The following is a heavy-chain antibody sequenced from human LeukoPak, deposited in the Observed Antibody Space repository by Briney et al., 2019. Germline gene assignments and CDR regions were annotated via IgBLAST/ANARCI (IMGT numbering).Heavy chain of an antibody. Sequence: GGSLRLSCAASGFTFSSYWMSWVRQAPGKGLEWVANIKQDGSEKYYVDSVKGRFTISRDNAQNSLYLQMNSLRAEDTAVYYCARDGAAVVTARRSYYYYYYMDVWGKGTTVTISS. J-gene: IGHJ6*03. CDR3: ARDGAAVVTARRSYYYYYYMDV. CDR2: IKQDGSEK. D-gene: IGHD2-21*02. V-gene: IGHV3-7*01. CDR1: GFTFSSYW.